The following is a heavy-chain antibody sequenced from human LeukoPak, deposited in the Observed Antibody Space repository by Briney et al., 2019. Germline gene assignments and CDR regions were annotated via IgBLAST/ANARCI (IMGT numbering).Heavy chain of an antibody. D-gene: IGHD1-26*01. V-gene: IGHV3-33*08. Sequence: PGRSLRLSCAASGLIFSNYGMHWVRQAPGKGLEWVAVIWYDGSNKYYADSVKGRFTISRDNSKNTLYLQMNSLRAEDTAVYYCAREDGAGVGGAIDCWGQGTLVTVSS. CDR3: AREDGAGVGGAIDC. CDR2: IWYDGSNK. J-gene: IGHJ4*02. CDR1: GLIFSNYG.